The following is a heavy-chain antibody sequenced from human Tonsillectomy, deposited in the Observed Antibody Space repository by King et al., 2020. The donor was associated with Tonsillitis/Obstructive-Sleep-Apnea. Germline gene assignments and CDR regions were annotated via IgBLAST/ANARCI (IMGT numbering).Heavy chain of an antibody. CDR2: ISYDGNNK. V-gene: IGHV3-30*18. D-gene: IGHD3-3*01. Sequence: VQLVESGGGVVQPGRSLRLSCAASGFTFSSYGMYWVRQAPGKGLEWVAVISYDGNNKYYADSVKGRFTISRDNSKNTLYLEVNSLRPEDTAMYYCAKVIFGVVISVIVDYWGQGTLVTVSS. CDR3: AKVIFGVVISVIVDY. J-gene: IGHJ4*02. CDR1: GFTFSSYG.